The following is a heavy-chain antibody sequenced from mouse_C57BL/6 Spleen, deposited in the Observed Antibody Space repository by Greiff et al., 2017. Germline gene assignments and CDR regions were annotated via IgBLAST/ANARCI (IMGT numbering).Heavy chain of an antibody. CDR1: GYTFTSYW. CDR2: IYPGSGST. J-gene: IGHJ2*01. Sequence: QVKLQQPGAELVKPGASVKMSCKASGYTFTSYWITWVKQRPGQGLEWIGDIYPGSGSTNYNEKFKSKATLTVDTSSSPAYMQLSSLTSEDSAVYYCAIFYDYRFDYWGQGTTRTVSS. CDR3: AIFYDYRFDY. V-gene: IGHV1-55*01. D-gene: IGHD2-4*01.